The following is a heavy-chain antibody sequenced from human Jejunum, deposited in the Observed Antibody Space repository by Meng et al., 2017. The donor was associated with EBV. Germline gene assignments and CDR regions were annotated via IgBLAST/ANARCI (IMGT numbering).Heavy chain of an antibody. CDR2: IYYSGST. CDR1: GGSVNSGNVY. V-gene: IGHV4-61*01. D-gene: IGHD5-12*01. CDR3: AGLRYSGYDRAFDY. Sequence: PGLVKPSDTLSLTCSVSGGSVNSGNVYWSWIRQPPGKGLEWIGYIYYSGSTNYIPSLKSRVTISLDTSKNQFSLKLSSVTAADTAVYYCAGLRYSGYDRAFDYWGQGALVTVSS. J-gene: IGHJ4*02.